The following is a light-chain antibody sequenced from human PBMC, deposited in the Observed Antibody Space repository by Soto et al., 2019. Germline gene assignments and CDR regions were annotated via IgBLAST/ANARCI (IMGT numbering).Light chain of an antibody. CDR3: QQYDSHPMYT. CDR2: KTS. V-gene: IGKV1-5*03. J-gene: IGKJ2*01. CDR1: QNIVNW. Sequence: DIQMTQSPSTLSASVGDRVTITCRARQNIVNWLAWYQQKPGKAPNLLIYKTSTLQRGVPSRFSGSGSGTEFTLTISSLQPDDFATYYCQQYDSHPMYTFGQGTQVQI.